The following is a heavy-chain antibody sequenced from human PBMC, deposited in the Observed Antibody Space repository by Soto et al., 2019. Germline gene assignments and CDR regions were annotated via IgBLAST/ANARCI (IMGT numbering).Heavy chain of an antibody. J-gene: IGHJ3*02. D-gene: IGHD6-13*01. V-gene: IGHV6-1*01. CDR2: TYYRSKWYN. Sequence: QSQTLSLTCAISGDSVSSNSAAWNWIRQSPSRGLEWLGRTYYRSKWYNDYAVSVKSRITINPDTSKNQFSLQLNSVTPEDTAVYYCARGQLVPWYNAFDIWGQGTMVTVSS. CDR1: GDSVSSNSAA. CDR3: ARGQLVPWYNAFDI.